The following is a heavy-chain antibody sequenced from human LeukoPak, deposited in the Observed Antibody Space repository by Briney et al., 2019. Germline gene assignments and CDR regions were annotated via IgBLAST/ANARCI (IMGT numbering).Heavy chain of an antibody. J-gene: IGHJ4*02. CDR2: MSPESGNT. D-gene: IGHD6-13*01. V-gene: IGHV1-8*01. Sequence: ASVKVSCKASGYTFTTLDINWVRQTTGQGLEWMGGMSPESGNTGYAQKFQGRVTMTRDTSISTAYMELTSLTSDDTAAYYCARGVTAGVDFWGQGTLVTVSS. CDR1: GYTFTTLD. CDR3: ARGVTAGVDF.